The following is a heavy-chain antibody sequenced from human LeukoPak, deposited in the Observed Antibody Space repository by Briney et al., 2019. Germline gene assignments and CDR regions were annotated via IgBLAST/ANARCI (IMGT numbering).Heavy chain of an antibody. CDR1: GGSISSYY. D-gene: IGHD3/OR15-3a*01. CDR2: IYYSGST. V-gene: IGHV4-59*01. Sequence: AETLSLTCTVSGGSISSYYWSWIRQPPGKGLEWIGYIYYSGSTNYNPSLKSRVAISVDTSKNQFSLKLSSVTAADTAVYYCARSHSVWTSFDYWGQGTLVTVSS. CDR3: ARSHSVWTSFDY. J-gene: IGHJ4*02.